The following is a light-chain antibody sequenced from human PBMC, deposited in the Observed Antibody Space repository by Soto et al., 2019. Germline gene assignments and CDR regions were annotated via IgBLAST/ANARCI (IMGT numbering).Light chain of an antibody. Sequence: IVMTQTPLSSPVTLGQPASISCRSSHSLVHRDGNTYLSWLQQSPAQPPRLLIYKLSNRLSGVPDRFSGSGAGTDFTLKIRRLEAEDVGLYYCMQSTGFPWTFGQGTKVEIK. J-gene: IGKJ1*01. V-gene: IGKV2-24*01. CDR1: HSLVHRDGNTY. CDR2: KLS. CDR3: MQSTGFPWT.